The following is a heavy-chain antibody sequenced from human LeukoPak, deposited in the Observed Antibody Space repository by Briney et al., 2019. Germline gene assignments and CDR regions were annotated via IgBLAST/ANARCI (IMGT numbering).Heavy chain of an antibody. CDR2: IYYSGST. D-gene: IGHD5-18*01. J-gene: IGHJ4*02. V-gene: IGHV4-59*12. CDR3: ARDRRIQLWLSGSFDY. Sequence: SETLSLTCTVSGGSISSYYWSWIRQPPGKGLEWIGYIYYSGSTNYNPSLKSRVTISVDTSKNQFSLKLSSVTAADTAVYYCARDRRIQLWLSGSFDYWGQGTLVTVSS. CDR1: GGSISSYY.